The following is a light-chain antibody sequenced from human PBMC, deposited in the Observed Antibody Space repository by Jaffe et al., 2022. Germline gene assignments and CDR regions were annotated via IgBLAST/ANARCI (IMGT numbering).Light chain of an antibody. Sequence: EIVLTQSPGTLSLSPGERATLSCRASQSVSSSYLAWYQQKPGQAPRLLIYGASSRATGIPDRFSGSGSGTDFTLTISRLEPEDFAVYYCQQYGPHQCTFGQGTKLEIK. V-gene: IGKV3-20*01. J-gene: IGKJ2*02. CDR3: QQYGPHQCT. CDR1: QSVSSSY. CDR2: GAS.